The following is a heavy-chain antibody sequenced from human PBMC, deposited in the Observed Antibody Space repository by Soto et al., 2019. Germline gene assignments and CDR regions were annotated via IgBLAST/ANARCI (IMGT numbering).Heavy chain of an antibody. D-gene: IGHD6-6*01. CDR3: ARGERVAARPGY. Sequence: SETLSLTCAVYGGSFSGYYWSWIRQPPGKGLEWIGEINHSGSTNYNPSLKSRVTISVDTSKNQFSLKLSSVTAADTAVYYCARGERVAARPGYWGQGTLVTVS. V-gene: IGHV4-34*01. J-gene: IGHJ4*02. CDR1: GGSFSGYY. CDR2: INHSGST.